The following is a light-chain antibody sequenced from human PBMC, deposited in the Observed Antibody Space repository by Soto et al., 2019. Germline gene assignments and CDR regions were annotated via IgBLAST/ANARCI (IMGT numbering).Light chain of an antibody. CDR1: QSVSSN. CDR3: QQYNNWPPYT. J-gene: IGKJ2*01. Sequence: EILMTQSPATLSVSPGERATLSCRASQSVSSNLAWYQQKPGQAPRLLIYGASSRATGIPARFSGSGSGTEFTLTISSLQHEDFAVYYCQQYNNWPPYTFGQGTKLEIK. CDR2: GAS. V-gene: IGKV3-15*01.